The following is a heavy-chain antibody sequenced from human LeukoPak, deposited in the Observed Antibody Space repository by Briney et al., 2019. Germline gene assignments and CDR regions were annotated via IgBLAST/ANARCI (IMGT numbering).Heavy chain of an antibody. CDR1: GFTFSTYA. V-gene: IGHV3-30*04. Sequence: GGSLRLSCAASGFTFSTYAMNWVRQAPGKGLEWVAVISDDGRHNYYADSVKGRFTISRDNSKNTLYLQMNSLRAEDTAVYYCAKELQSLWSGYYTGMGWFDPWGQGTLVTVSS. D-gene: IGHD3-3*01. CDR2: ISDDGRHN. J-gene: IGHJ5*02. CDR3: AKELQSLWSGYYTGMGWFDP.